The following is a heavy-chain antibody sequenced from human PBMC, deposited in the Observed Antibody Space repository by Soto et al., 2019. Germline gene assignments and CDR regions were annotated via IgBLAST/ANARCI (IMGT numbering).Heavy chain of an antibody. CDR1: GFTFSSYS. J-gene: IGHJ6*03. CDR3: ARDPLGYCTNGVCYYYYMDV. Sequence: EVQLVESGGGLVQPGGSLRLSCAASGFTFSSYSMNWVRQAPGKGLEWVSYISSSSSTIYYADSVKGRFTISRDNAKNSLYLQMYSLRAEDTAVYYCARDPLGYCTNGVCYYYYMDVWGKGTPVTVAS. CDR2: ISSSSSTI. V-gene: IGHV3-48*01. D-gene: IGHD2-8*01.